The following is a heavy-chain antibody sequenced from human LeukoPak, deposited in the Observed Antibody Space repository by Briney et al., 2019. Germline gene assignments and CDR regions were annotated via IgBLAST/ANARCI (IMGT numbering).Heavy chain of an antibody. D-gene: IGHD2-2*01. CDR2: IRSKIYGENT. Sequence: GGSLRLSCTTSGFTFGDYAMSWVRQAPGKGLEWVSFIRSKIYGENTEYAASVTGRFTISRDDSRNIAYLQMNSLKIEDTAVYYCVISSHRYCSSTNCPLDHWGQGTLVTVSP. CDR1: GFTFGDYA. CDR3: VISSHRYCSSTNCPLDH. V-gene: IGHV3-49*04. J-gene: IGHJ4*02.